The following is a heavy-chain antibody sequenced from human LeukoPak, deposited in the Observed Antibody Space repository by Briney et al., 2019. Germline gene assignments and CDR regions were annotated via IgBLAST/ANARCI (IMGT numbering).Heavy chain of an antibody. D-gene: IGHD6-6*01. J-gene: IGHJ4*02. CDR3: ARVIAARTFDY. Sequence: KLQGRVTMTRDTSISTAYMELSRLRSDDTAVYYCARVIAARTFDYWGQGTLVTVSS. V-gene: IGHV1-2*02.